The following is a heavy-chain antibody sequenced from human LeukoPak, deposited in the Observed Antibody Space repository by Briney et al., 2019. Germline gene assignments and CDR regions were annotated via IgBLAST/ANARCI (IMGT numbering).Heavy chain of an antibody. D-gene: IGHD4-23*01. CDR3: ARDYGGEYFQH. J-gene: IGHJ1*01. V-gene: IGHV4-30-2*01. CDR2: IYHSGSI. Sequence: SQTLSLTCAVSGGSISSGGYSWSWIRQPPGKGLEWIGYIYHSGSIYYNPSLKSRVTISVDRSKNQFSLKLSSVTAADTAVYYCARDYGGEYFQHWGQGTLVTVSS. CDR1: GGSISSGGYS.